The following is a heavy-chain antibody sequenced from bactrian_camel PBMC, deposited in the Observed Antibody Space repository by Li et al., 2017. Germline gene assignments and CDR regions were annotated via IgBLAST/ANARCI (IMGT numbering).Heavy chain of an antibody. Sequence: QLVESGGGSVQAGGSLRLSCAASGYSFGGRRVGWFRQAPGKEREGVATIDGLGRTTYTGSVKGRFTNSTDNFKNTLNLQMNSLKPDDSAMYYCAADLSRLCDPNRPMDYWGKGTQVTVS. D-gene: IGHD6*01. CDR2: IDGLGRT. CDR1: GYSFGGRR. V-gene: IGHV3S53*01. J-gene: IGHJ7*01.